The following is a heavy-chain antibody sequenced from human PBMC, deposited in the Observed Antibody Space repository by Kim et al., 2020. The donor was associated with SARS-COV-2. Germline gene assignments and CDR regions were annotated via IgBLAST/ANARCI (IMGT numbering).Heavy chain of an antibody. CDR1: GFTFSSYA. D-gene: IGHD6-13*01. CDR2: ISGSGGST. J-gene: IGHJ5*02. Sequence: GGSLRLSCAASGFTFSSYALSWVRQAPGKGLEWVAAISGSGGSTYYADSVKGRFTISRDNSQNTLYLQMNSLRAEDTAIYYCAKAAAIYNWFDPWGQGTLVTVSS. CDR3: AKAAAIYNWFDP. V-gene: IGHV3-23*01.